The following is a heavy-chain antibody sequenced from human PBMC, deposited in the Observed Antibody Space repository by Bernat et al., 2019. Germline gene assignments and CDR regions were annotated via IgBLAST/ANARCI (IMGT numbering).Heavy chain of an antibody. V-gene: IGHV3-23*01. D-gene: IGHD6-6*01. Sequence: EVQLLESGGGLVQPGGSLRLSCAASGFSFSSYDMNWVRQAPGKGLEWVSGISGSGGSTYYADSVKGRFTISRDNSKNTLYLQMNSLRAEDTAVYYCAKAPLIVGSSSYFDYWGQGTLVTVSS. CDR1: GFSFSSYD. CDR3: AKAPLIVGSSSYFDY. CDR2: ISGSGGST. J-gene: IGHJ4*02.